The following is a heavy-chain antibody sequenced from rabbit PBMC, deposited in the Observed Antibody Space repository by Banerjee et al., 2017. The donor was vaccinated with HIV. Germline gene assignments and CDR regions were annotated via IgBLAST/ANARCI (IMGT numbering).Heavy chain of an antibody. CDR3: ARGGVGTTYPYGGMDL. J-gene: IGHJ6*01. CDR1: GFSFSSNYW. Sequence: QEQLEESGGDLVKPEGSLTLTCTASGFSFSSNYWLCWVRQAPGKGLEWIACIGAGSTYYATWAKGRFTISKTSSTTVTLQMTSLTAADTATYFCARGGVGTTYPYGGMDLRGPGTLVTVS. V-gene: IGHV1S45*01. D-gene: IGHD8-1*01. CDR2: IGAGST.